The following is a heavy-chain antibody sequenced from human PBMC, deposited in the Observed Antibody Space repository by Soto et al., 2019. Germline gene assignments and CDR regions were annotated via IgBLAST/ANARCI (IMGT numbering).Heavy chain of an antibody. V-gene: IGHV1-69*06. D-gene: IGHD5-18*01. CDR2: IIPIFGTA. CDR3: ARVGDTAMVMAGWFDP. J-gene: IGHJ5*02. CDR1: GGTFSSYA. Sequence: QVQLVQSGAEVKKPGSSVKVSCKASGGTFSSYAISWVRQAPGQGLEWMGGIIPIFGTANYAQKFQGRVTINADKSTSTAYMELSSLRSEDTAVYYCARVGDTAMVMAGWFDPWGQGTLVTVSS.